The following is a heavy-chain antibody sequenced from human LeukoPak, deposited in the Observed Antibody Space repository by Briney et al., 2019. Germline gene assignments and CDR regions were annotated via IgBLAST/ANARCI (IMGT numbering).Heavy chain of an antibody. D-gene: IGHD2-21*01. Sequence: PGGSLRLSCAASGFTFSSYGMHWVRQAPGKGLEWVAFIRYDGGNKYYADSVKGRFTISRDNSKNTLYLQMNSLRAEDTAVYYCAKEIATGYWGQGTLVTVSS. J-gene: IGHJ4*02. CDR1: GFTFSSYG. V-gene: IGHV3-30*02. CDR3: AKEIATGY. CDR2: IRYDGGNK.